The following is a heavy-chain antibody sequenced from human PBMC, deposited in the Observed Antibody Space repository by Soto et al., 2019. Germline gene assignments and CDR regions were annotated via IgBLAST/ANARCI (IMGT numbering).Heavy chain of an antibody. D-gene: IGHD1-26*01. CDR1: GFIFRNYA. V-gene: IGHV3-30*04. CDR3: ARSRNSAVADSFDF. CDR2: ISRDGSHK. Sequence: XGSLRLSFSAAGFIFRNYAIHWVRQAPGKGLEWVAVISRDGSHKYYLDSVKGRFTISRDNSKDTVNLLMNSLRDDDSAMYYCARSRNSAVADSFDFWGQGTLVTVS. J-gene: IGHJ4*02.